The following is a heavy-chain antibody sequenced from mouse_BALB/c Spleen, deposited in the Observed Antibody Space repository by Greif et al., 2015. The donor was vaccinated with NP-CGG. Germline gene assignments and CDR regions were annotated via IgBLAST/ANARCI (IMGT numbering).Heavy chain of an antibody. J-gene: IGHJ3*01. V-gene: IGHV14-3*02. D-gene: IGHD1-1*01. CDR1: GFNIKDTY. Sequence: EVKLMESGAELVKPGASVKLSCTASGFNIKDTYMHWVKQRPEQGLEWIGRIDPANGNTKYDPKFQGKATITADTSSNTAYLQLSSLTSEDTAVYYCAAYYYGPAWFAYWGQGTLFTVSA. CDR3: AAYYYGPAWFAY. CDR2: IDPANGNT.